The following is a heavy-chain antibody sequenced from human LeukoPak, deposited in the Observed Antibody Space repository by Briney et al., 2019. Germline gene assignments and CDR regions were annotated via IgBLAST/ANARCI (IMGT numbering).Heavy chain of an antibody. Sequence: GGSLRLSCAASGFTFSTYSMNWVRQAPGKGLEWVSYINPSSTTIYYAGSVKGRFTISRDNAKNSLYLQMNSLRDEDTAVYYCARAQDPTILSYFDYWGQGTLVTVSS. CDR3: ARAQDPTILSYFDY. V-gene: IGHV3-48*02. CDR1: GFTFSTYS. D-gene: IGHD5-24*01. CDR2: INPSSTTI. J-gene: IGHJ4*02.